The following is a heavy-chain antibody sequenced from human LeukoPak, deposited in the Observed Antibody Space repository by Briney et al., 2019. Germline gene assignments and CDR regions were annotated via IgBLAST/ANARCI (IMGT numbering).Heavy chain of an antibody. CDR2: ISYDGSNK. V-gene: IGHV3-33*05. J-gene: IGHJ5*02. CDR1: GFTFSSYG. D-gene: IGHD3-22*01. CDR3: ARLAQDSSGYYPLGWFDP. Sequence: GRSLRLSCAASGFTFSSYGMHWVRQAPGKGLEWVAVISYDGSNKYYADSVKGRFTISRDNSKNTLYLQMNSLRAEDTAVYYCARLAQDSSGYYPLGWFDPWGQGTLVTVSS.